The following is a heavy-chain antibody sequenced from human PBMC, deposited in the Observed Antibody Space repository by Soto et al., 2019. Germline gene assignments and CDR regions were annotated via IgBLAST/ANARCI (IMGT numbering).Heavy chain of an antibody. J-gene: IGHJ6*04. CDR2: ISAYNGNT. CDR3: ASDLEXFSSTSRYRYYYYGMDV. Sequence: SVKVSCKASGYTFTIYGISWVRQATGQGLEWMGWISAYNGNTNYAQKLQGRVTMTTDTSTSTAYMELRSLRSDDTAVYYCASDLEXFSSTSRYRYYYYGMDVCAEATTVTVSS. CDR1: GYTFTIYG. V-gene: IGHV1-18*01. D-gene: IGHD2-2*01.